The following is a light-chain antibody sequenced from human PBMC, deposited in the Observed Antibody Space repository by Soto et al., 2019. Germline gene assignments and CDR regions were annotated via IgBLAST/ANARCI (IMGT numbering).Light chain of an antibody. CDR3: QQYNKWPWT. CDR2: GAF. V-gene: IGKV3-15*01. J-gene: IGKJ1*01. CDR1: QSVSSN. Sequence: EIVMTQSPATLSVSPGERATLSCRASQSVSSNLAWYQHKPGQAPRLLIYGAFTRATGIPARFSGSGSGTEFTLTISLQSEDFAVHYCQQYNKWPWTFGHGTKVEIK.